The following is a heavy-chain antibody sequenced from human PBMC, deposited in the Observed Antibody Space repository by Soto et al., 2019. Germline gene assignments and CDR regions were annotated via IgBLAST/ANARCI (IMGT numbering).Heavy chain of an antibody. CDR2: INHSGST. CDR3: ARVLAGIVVVPAASGWFDP. D-gene: IGHD2-2*01. V-gene: IGHV4-34*01. J-gene: IGHJ5*02. CDR1: GGSFSGYY. Sequence: SETLSLTCAVYGGSFSGYYWSWIRQPPGKGLEWIGEINHSGSTNYNPSLKSRVTISVDTSKNQFSLKLSSVTAADTAVYYCARVLAGIVVVPAASGWFDPWGQGTLVTVSS.